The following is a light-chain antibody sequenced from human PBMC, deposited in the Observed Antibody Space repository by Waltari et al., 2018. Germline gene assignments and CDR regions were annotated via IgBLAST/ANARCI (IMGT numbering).Light chain of an antibody. CDR2: DVT. Sequence: QSALTQPASVSGSPGQSITLPCTGTSSDVGLYNYVSWYQQHPGIVPKLMIFDVTNRPSGVSSRFSGSKSGNTASLTISGLQTEDEADYYCSSYTISSTWVFGGGTKLTVL. CDR1: SSDVGLYNY. V-gene: IGLV2-14*03. J-gene: IGLJ3*02. CDR3: SSYTISSTWV.